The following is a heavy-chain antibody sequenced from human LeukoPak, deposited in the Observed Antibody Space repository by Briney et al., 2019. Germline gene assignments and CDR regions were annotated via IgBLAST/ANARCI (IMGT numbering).Heavy chain of an antibody. CDR1: GFTFSDYS. D-gene: IGHD2-2*01. CDR2: ISDNSNYI. J-gene: IGHJ4*02. CDR3: ANHLACGSTSCPSFDY. Sequence: GGSLRLSCAASGFTFSDYSMNWVRQAPGKGLEWVSSISDNSNYIYYADSVKGRFTISRDNAKNSLYLQMNSLRAEDTAVYYCANHLACGSTSCPSFDYWGQGTLVTVSS. V-gene: IGHV3-21*01.